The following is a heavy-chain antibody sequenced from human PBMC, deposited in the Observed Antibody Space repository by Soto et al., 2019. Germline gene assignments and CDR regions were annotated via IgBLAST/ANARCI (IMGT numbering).Heavy chain of an antibody. CDR3: ARGLPRITIFGVVIKSHWFDP. CDR1: GYTFTSYY. V-gene: IGHV1-46*03. CDR2: INPSGGST. Sequence: ASVKVSCKASGYTFTSYYMHWVRQAPGQGLEWMGIINPSGGSTSYAQKFQGRVTMTRDTSTSTVYMELSSLRSEDTAVYYCARGLPRITIFGVVIKSHWFDPWGQGTLVTVSS. J-gene: IGHJ5*02. D-gene: IGHD3-3*01.